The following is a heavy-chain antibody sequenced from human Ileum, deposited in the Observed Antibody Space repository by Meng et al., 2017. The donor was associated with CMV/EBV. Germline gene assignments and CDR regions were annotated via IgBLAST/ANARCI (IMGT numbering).Heavy chain of an antibody. D-gene: IGHD3-9*01. CDR3: ARVNPSYDILTGYYRV. Sequence: SVKVSCKASGGTFSSYAISWVRQAPGQGFEWMGGIIPILGIANYAQKFQGRVTITADKSTSTAYMELSSLRSEDTAVYYCARVNPSYDILTGYYRVWGQGTLVTVSS. CDR2: IIPILGIA. CDR1: GGTFSSYA. V-gene: IGHV1-69*10. J-gene: IGHJ4*02.